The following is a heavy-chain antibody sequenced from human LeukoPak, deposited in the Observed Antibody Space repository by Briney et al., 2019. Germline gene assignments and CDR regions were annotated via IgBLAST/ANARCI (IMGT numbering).Heavy chain of an antibody. CDR2: IKQDGSEK. Sequence: GGSLRLSCAASGFTFSSYWMSWVRQAPGKGLEWVANIKQDGSEKYYVDSVKGRFTISRDNAKNSLYLQMSSLRAEDTAVYYCARDRGYDFWSGYQDYWGQGTLVTVSS. D-gene: IGHD3-3*01. J-gene: IGHJ4*02. CDR3: ARDRGYDFWSGYQDY. CDR1: GFTFSSYW. V-gene: IGHV3-7*01.